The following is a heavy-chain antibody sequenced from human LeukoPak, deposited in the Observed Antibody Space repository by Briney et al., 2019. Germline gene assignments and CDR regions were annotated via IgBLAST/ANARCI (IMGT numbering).Heavy chain of an antibody. J-gene: IGHJ4*02. CDR3: ARSESYGDYFDY. CDR2: IYHSGST. Sequence: SETLSLTCTVSGGSISSYSWSWIRQPPGKGLEWIGYIYHSGSTYYNPSLKSRVTISVDRSKNQFSLKLSSVTAADTAVYYCARSESYGDYFDYWGQGTLVTVSS. D-gene: IGHD4-17*01. V-gene: IGHV4-30-2*01. CDR1: GGSISSYS.